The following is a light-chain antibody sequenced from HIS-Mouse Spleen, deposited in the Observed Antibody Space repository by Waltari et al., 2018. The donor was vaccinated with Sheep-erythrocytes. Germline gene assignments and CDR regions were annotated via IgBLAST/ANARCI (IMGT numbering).Light chain of an antibody. J-gene: IGKJ1*01. Sequence: EIVLTQSPATLSLSPGDRATLSCRASQSVSSYLAWYQQKPGQDPRLLIYDASNRATGIPARFSGSGSGTDFTLTISSLEPEDFAVYYCQQRSNWPRTFGQGTKVEIK. CDR2: DAS. CDR3: QQRSNWPRT. V-gene: IGKV3-11*01. CDR1: QSVSSY.